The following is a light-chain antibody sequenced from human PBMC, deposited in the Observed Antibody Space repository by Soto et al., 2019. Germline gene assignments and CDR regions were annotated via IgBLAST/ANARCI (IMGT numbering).Light chain of an antibody. V-gene: IGLV2-14*01. Sequence: QSALTQPASVSGSPGQSITISCTGTSSDVGGYNYVSWYQQHPGKAPKLMIYGVSNRPSGVSNRFSGSKSGNTASLTISGLQAEDEADYYCRSYTSSSTHVLFGGGTKLTVL. CDR2: GVS. CDR1: SSDVGGYNY. CDR3: RSYTSSSTHVL. J-gene: IGLJ2*01.